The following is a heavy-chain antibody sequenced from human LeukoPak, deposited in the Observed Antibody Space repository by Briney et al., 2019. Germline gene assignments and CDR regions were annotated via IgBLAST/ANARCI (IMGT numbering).Heavy chain of an antibody. CDR2: INHRGDT. Sequence: SETLSLTCAVYGGSFSTYYWSWIRQSPGKGLEWIAEINHRGDTNYNPSVKSRVTISVDTSKNQFSLKVSSLSATDTAVYYCARGPTISETGYFDYWGQGTLVTVSS. J-gene: IGHJ4*03. CDR3: ARGPTISETGYFDY. CDR1: GGSFSTYY. D-gene: IGHD1-1*01. V-gene: IGHV4-34*01.